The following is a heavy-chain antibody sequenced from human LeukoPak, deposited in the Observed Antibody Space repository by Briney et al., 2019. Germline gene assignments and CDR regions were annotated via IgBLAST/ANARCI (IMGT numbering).Heavy chain of an antibody. J-gene: IGHJ4*02. CDR2: ISSSSSYI. D-gene: IGHD2-2*01. CDR1: GFTFSSYS. Sequence: PGGSLRLSCAASGFTFSSYSMNWVRQAPGKGPERVSSISSSSSYIYYADSVKGRFTISRDDAKNSLYLQMNSLRAEDTAVYYCARAPQGQLLAYWGQGTLVTVSS. V-gene: IGHV3-21*01. CDR3: ARAPQGQLLAY.